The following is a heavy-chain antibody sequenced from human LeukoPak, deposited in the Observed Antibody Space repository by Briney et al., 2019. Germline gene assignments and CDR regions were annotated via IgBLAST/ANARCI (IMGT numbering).Heavy chain of an antibody. D-gene: IGHD4-23*01. Sequence: SETLSLTCTVSSGSISTSNYYWGWVRQPPGKALEWIGNIFYSGSTYYSPSLKSRVTISVDTSKNQFSLKLSSVTAADTAVYYCAVGYGGNGRRVFDYWGQGTLVTVSS. CDR3: AVGYGGNGRRVFDY. J-gene: IGHJ4*02. CDR1: SGSISTSNYY. CDR2: IFYSGST. V-gene: IGHV4-39*07.